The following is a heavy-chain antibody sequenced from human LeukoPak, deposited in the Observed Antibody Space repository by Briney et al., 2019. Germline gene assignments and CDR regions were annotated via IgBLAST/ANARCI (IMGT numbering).Heavy chain of an antibody. CDR2: ISSSSAYI. Sequence: PGGSLRLSCAASGFTFSSYSMNWVRQAPGKGLEWVSSISSSSAYIYYADSVKGRFTISRDNAKNSLYLQMNSLRAEDTAVYFCARTTVTPSWFDPWGQGTLLTVSS. J-gene: IGHJ5*02. CDR1: GFTFSSYS. CDR3: ARTTVTPSWFDP. V-gene: IGHV3-21*01. D-gene: IGHD4-17*01.